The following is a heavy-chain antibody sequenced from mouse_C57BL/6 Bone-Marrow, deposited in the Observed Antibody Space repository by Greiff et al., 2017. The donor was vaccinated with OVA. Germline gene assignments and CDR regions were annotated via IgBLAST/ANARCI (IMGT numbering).Heavy chain of an antibody. J-gene: IGHJ3*01. CDR1: GYTFTSYG. V-gene: IGHV1-81*01. CDR3: ARRVRLERAY. CDR2: IYPGSGNT. Sequence: QVQLQQSGAELVRPGASVKLSCKASGYTFTSYGISWVKQSPGQGLEWIGEIYPGSGNTYYNEKFKGKATLTGDKSSSTAYMELRSLTSEDSAVYVCARRVRLERAYGGQGTGVTVSA. D-gene: IGHD3-2*02.